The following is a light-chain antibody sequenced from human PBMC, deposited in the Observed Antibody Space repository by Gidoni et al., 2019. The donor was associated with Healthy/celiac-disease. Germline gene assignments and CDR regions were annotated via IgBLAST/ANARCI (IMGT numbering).Light chain of an antibody. Sequence: EIVMTQSPATLSVSPGERATLSCRASQSVSSNLAWYQQKPGQAPRLLIYGAPNRATGIPARFSGSGSGTDFTLTISSLEPEDFAVYYCQQRSNWSPTFGQGTKLEIK. CDR3: QQRSNWSPT. CDR1: QSVSSN. J-gene: IGKJ2*01. CDR2: GAP. V-gene: IGKV3-11*01.